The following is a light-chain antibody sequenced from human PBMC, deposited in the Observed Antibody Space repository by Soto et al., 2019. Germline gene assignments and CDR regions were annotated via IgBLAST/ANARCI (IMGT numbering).Light chain of an antibody. CDR1: QSVSSNY. J-gene: IGKJ2*01. V-gene: IGKV3-20*01. CDR2: GAS. CDR3: QHYGRSAYT. Sequence: EIVLTQSPGTLSLSPGERATLSCRASQSVSSNYLAWYQQKPGQAPRLLIYGASSRATGIPDRFSGSGSGTDFTLTNSRLEPEDCAVYYCQHYGRSAYTFGQGTTLEIK.